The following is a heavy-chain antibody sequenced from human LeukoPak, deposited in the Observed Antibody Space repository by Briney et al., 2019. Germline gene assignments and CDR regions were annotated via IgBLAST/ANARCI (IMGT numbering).Heavy chain of an antibody. Sequence: GGSLRLSCAASGFTFSSYSMNWVRQAPGKGLEWVSYISSSSSTIYYADSVKGRFTISRDNAKNSLYLQMNSLRAEDTAVYYCASTVTTGRSYYYYYYMDVWGKGTTVTVSS. CDR1: GFTFSSYS. CDR2: ISSSSSTI. CDR3: ASTVTTGRSYYYYYYMDV. J-gene: IGHJ6*03. V-gene: IGHV3-48*01. D-gene: IGHD4-17*01.